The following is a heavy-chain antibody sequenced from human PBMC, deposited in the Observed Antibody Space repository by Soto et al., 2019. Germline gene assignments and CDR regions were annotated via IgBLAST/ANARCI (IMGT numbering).Heavy chain of an antibody. CDR1: GGSISSGGYY. CDR2: IYNSGST. J-gene: IGHJ5*02. Sequence: QVQLQESGPGLVKPSHTLSLTCTVSGGSISSGGYYWSWIRQHPGKGLEWIGYIYNSGSTYYDPSLTSRVTISAYTSKNQFSLKLSSVTDADTAVYYGARDPAPWGQGTLVTVSS. CDR3: ARDPAP. V-gene: IGHV4-31*03.